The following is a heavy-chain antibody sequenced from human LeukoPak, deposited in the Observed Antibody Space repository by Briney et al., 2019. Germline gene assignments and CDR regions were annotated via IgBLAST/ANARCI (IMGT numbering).Heavy chain of an antibody. Sequence: GGSLRLSCAASGFTFSSYWMSWVRQAPGKGLEWVANIKQDGSEKYYVDSVKGRFTISRDNAKNSLYLQMNSLRAEDTAVYYCARLGQLEVFSLLWVGESSYYFDYWGQGTLVTVSS. CDR1: GFTFSSYW. V-gene: IGHV3-7*01. CDR2: IKQDGSEK. CDR3: ARLGQLEVFSLLWVGESSYYFDY. D-gene: IGHD3-10*01. J-gene: IGHJ4*02.